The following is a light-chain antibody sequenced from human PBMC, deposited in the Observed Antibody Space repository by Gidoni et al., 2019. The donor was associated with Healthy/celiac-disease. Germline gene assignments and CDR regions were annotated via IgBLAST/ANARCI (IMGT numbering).Light chain of an antibody. V-gene: IGLV1-47*01. Sequence: QSVLTQPPSASGTPGQRVTISCSGSSSNSGSTYVDWYQQPPGTAPKLLIYRNNQRPSGVPDRFSGSKSGTSASLAISGLRSEDEADYYCAAWDDSLREVFGGGTKLTVL. CDR2: RNN. J-gene: IGLJ2*01. CDR3: AAWDDSLREV. CDR1: SSNSGSTY.